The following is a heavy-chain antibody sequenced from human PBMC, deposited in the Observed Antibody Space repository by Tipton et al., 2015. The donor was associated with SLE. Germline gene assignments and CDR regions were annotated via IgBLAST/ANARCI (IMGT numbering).Heavy chain of an antibody. V-gene: IGHV4-59*08. J-gene: IGHJ6*02. CDR2: IYYSGST. Sequence: TLSLTCTVSGGSISSHYWSWIRQPPGKGLEWIGYIYYSGSTNYNPSLKSRVTISVDTSKNQFSLKLSSVTAADTAVYYCASYPVDYYYYGMDVWGQGTTVTVSS. CDR3: ASYPVDYYYYGMDV. CDR1: GGSISSHY. D-gene: IGHD2-21*01.